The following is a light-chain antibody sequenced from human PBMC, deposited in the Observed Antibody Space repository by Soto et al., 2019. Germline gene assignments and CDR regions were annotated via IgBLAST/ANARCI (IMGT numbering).Light chain of an antibody. CDR1: SSNIGSNT. CDR2: SDD. J-gene: IGLJ1*01. Sequence: QSVLTQPPSSSGTPGQRVAISCAGSSSNIGSNTIHWYQQLPGTAPKLLIHSDDKLPSGVPDRFSGSKSGTSGSLAISGLQPWDEADYYCAAWDDSLNGFVFGAGTKLTVL. CDR3: AAWDDSLNGFV. V-gene: IGLV1-44*01.